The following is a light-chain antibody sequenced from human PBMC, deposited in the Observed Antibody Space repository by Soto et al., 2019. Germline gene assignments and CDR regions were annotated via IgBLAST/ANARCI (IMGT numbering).Light chain of an antibody. Sequence: QLVLTQSPSASASLGASVKLTCTLSSGHSTYAIAWHQQQPEKGPRYLMKVNSDGSHLKGDGIPDRFSGSSSGAERYLTISSLQSEDDADYYCQTWGAGIRVFGGGTTLTVL. CDR2: VNSDGSH. CDR3: QTWGAGIRV. J-gene: IGLJ2*01. CDR1: SGHSTYA. V-gene: IGLV4-69*01.